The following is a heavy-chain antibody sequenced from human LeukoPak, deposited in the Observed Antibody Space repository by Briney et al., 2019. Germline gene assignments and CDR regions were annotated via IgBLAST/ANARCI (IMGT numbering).Heavy chain of an antibody. CDR2: IIPIFGTA. CDR3: ARGPEVGWGSLNWFDP. CDR1: GGTFSSYA. V-gene: IGHV1-69*05. Sequence: GAAVKVSCKASGGTFSSYAISWVRQAPGQGVEGMGGIIPIFGTANYAQQFQGRVTITTDESTSTAYMELSSLRSEDTAVYYCARGPEVGWGSLNWFDPWGQGTLVTVSS. J-gene: IGHJ5*02. D-gene: IGHD6-13*01.